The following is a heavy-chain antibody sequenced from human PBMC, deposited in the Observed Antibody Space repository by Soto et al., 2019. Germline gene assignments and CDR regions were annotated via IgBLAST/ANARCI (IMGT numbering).Heavy chain of an antibody. J-gene: IGHJ5*02. CDR3: ARLQHSGRIVVPAGGFDP. CDR2: THPDDSDI. Sequence: GESLKISCQGSGYRFTSYWIGWVRQKPGKGLEWMGITHPDDSDIRYSPSFQGQVTISADKSIGTAYLQWSSLKASDTAMYYCARLQHSGRIVVPAGGFDPWGPGTLVTVSS. V-gene: IGHV5-51*01. CDR1: GYRFTSYW. D-gene: IGHD2-2*01.